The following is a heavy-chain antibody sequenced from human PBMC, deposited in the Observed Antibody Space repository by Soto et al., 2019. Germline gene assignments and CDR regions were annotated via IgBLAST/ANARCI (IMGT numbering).Heavy chain of an antibody. J-gene: IGHJ4*02. CDR2: IRSKANSYAT. D-gene: IGHD6-19*01. Sequence: PGGSLRLSCAASGFTFSGSAMHWVRQASGKGLEWVGRIRSKANSYATAYAASVKGRFTISRDDSKNTAYLQMNSLKTEDTAVYYCTSPFLAVAGPITWGQGTLVTVSS. CDR3: TSPFLAVAGPIT. CDR1: GFTFSGSA. V-gene: IGHV3-73*01.